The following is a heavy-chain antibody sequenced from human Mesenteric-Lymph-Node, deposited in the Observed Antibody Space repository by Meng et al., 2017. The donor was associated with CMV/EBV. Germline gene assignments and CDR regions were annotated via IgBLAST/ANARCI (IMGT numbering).Heavy chain of an antibody. J-gene: IGHJ5*02. CDR3: AREVGSQNWNDVKWFDP. V-gene: IGHV1-69*01. CDR2: TIPIFGTA. CDR1: GNFRTYG. Sequence: GNFRTYGITWLRQAPGHGLEWLGGTIPIFGTAKYSQSFQGRLTITSDESTNTAYMDLSSLTSADTAAYFCAREVGSQNWNDVKWFDPWGQGTLVTVSS. D-gene: IGHD1-1*01.